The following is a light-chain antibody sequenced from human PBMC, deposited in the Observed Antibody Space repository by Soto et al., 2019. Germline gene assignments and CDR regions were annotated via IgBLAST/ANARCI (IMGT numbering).Light chain of an antibody. J-gene: IGKJ5*01. V-gene: IGKV3-20*01. CDR3: QQAYSFPIT. CDR2: GAS. CDR1: QSVTTQ. Sequence: IVLTQSPGTLSLSPGERATLSCRASQSVTTQLAWYQQKPGQAPRLIIHGASSRATGVPDRITGSGSGTDFTLSISRLEPEDFATYYCQQAYSFPITFGQGTRLEI.